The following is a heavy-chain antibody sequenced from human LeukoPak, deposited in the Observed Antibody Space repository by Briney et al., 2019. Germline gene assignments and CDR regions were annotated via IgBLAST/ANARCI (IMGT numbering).Heavy chain of an antibody. V-gene: IGHV7-4-1*02. Sequence: ASVKVSCKASGYTFTSYAMNWVRQAPGQGLEWMGWINTNTGNPTYAQGFTGRFVFPLDTSVSTAYLQISSLKAEDTAVYYCARDQVVVPAALNYYYYGMDVWGQGTTVTVSS. CDR2: INTNTGNP. J-gene: IGHJ6*02. CDR3: ARDQVVVPAALNYYYYGMDV. CDR1: GYTFTSYA. D-gene: IGHD2-2*01.